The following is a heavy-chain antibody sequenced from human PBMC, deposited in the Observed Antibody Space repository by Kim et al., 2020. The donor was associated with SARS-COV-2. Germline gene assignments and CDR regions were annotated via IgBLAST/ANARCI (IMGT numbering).Heavy chain of an antibody. CDR3: ARGFFKGHDY. CDR1: GNTFTSNA. CDR2: IFTDSGNT. Sequence: ASVKVCCKTSGNTFTSNAIHWVRQAPGQSLEWMGWIFTDSGNTRYSQKFQGRVTLTSDASASTAYMELSSLRSEDTAVYYCARGFFKGHDYWGQGTLVTVSS. D-gene: IGHD3-3*01. J-gene: IGHJ4*02. V-gene: IGHV1-3*04.